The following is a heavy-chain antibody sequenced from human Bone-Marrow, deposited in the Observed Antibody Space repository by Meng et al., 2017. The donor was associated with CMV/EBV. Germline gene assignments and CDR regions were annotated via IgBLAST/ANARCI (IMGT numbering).Heavy chain of an antibody. J-gene: IGHJ4*02. D-gene: IGHD2-2*01. CDR2: INPNSGGT. CDR1: GYTFTGYY. Sequence: ASVKVSCKASGYTFTGYYMHWVRQAPGQGLEWMGRINPNSGGTNYAQKFQGRVTMTRDTSISTAYMELSRLRSDDTAVYYCARVVYCSSTSCYFYFDYWGQGTLVTVSS. CDR3: ARVVYCSSTSCYFYFDY. V-gene: IGHV1-2*02.